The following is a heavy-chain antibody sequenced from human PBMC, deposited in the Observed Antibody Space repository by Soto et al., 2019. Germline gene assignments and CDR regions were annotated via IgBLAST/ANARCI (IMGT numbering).Heavy chain of an antibody. J-gene: IGHJ6*02. CDR2: IIPIFDTA. CDR1: GGTFSSYA. V-gene: IGHV1-69*13. D-gene: IGHD3-22*01. Sequence: SVKVSCKASGGTFSSYAISWVRQAPGQGLEWMGGIIPIFDTANYAQKLQGRVTITADESTSTAYMELSSLRSEDTAVYYCARDLRDYYDSSGYYWPDYYYGMDVWGQGTTVTVSS. CDR3: ARDLRDYYDSSGYYWPDYYYGMDV.